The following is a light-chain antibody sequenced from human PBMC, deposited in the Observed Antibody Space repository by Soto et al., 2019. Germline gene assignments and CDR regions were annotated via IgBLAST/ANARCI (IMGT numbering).Light chain of an antibody. V-gene: IGKV1-5*01. J-gene: IGKJ2*01. CDR2: DAS. CDR1: QNISVW. Sequence: DIQMTQSPSTLYASVGDGVTITFRASQNISVWLAWYQQRPGKATKFLIYDASSLETWVSSRFSGSGSGTEFTLTSRSLQPDDFATYYCQQYDSSSTTVGQGTKLEIK. CDR3: QQYDSSSTT.